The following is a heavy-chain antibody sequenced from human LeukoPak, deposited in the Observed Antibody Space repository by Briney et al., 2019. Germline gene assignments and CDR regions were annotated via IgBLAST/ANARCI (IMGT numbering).Heavy chain of an antibody. CDR2: ISSSSSTI. J-gene: IGHJ2*01. V-gene: IGHV3-48*04. CDR1: GLTFSSYA. CDR3: ARKWELPARAWYFDL. Sequence: GGSRKPSWQASGLTFSSYAMNWVRQPPGKGREWVRSISSSSSTIYYADSVKGRFTISRDNAKNSLYLQMNSLRAEDTAVYYCARKWELPARAWYFDLWGRGTLVTVSS. D-gene: IGHD1-26*01.